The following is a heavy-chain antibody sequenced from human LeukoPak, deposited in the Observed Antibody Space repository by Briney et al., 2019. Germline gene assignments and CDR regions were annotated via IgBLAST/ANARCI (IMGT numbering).Heavy chain of an antibody. CDR2: ISGSGGST. J-gene: IGHJ4*02. V-gene: IGHV3-23*01. Sequence: GGSLRLSCAASGFTFSSYAMSWVRQAPGKGLEWVSAISGSGGSTYYADSVKGRFTISRDNSKNTLYLQMNSLRAEDTAVYRCAKTYYDFWSGYFSGEHFDYWGQGTLVTVSS. CDR1: GFTFSSYA. D-gene: IGHD3-3*01. CDR3: AKTYYDFWSGYFSGEHFDY.